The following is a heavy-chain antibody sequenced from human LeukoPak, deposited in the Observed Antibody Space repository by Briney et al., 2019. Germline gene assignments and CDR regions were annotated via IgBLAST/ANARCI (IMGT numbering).Heavy chain of an antibody. D-gene: IGHD3-3*01. CDR3: ARAPYYDFWSGYWDA. CDR2: ISSSSSYI. V-gene: IGHV3-21*01. Sequence: GGSLRLSCAAYGFTFSSYSMNWVRQAPGKGLEWVSSISSSSSYIYYADSVKGRFTISRDNAKNSLYLQMNSLRAEDTAVYYCARAPYYDFWSGYWDAWGQGTLVTVSS. J-gene: IGHJ5*02. CDR1: GFTFSSYS.